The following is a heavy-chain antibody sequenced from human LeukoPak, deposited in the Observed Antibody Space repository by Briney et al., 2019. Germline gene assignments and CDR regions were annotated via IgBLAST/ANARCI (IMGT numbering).Heavy chain of an antibody. CDR3: AKLEAESPYYDFWSGYYIFDY. D-gene: IGHD3-3*01. J-gene: IGHJ4*02. Sequence: PGGSLRLSCAASGFPFSSYAMSWVRQAPGKGLEWVSAISGSGGSTYYADSVKGRFTISRDNSKNTLYLQMNSLRAEDTAVYYCAKLEAESPYYDFWSGYYIFDYWGQGTLVTVSS. CDR2: ISGSGGST. V-gene: IGHV3-23*01. CDR1: GFPFSSYA.